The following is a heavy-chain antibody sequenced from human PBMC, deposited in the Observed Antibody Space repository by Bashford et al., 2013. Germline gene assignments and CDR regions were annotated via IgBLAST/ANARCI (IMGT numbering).Heavy chain of an antibody. Sequence: WVRQAPGQGLEWMGWMNPNSGNTGYAQKFQGRVTMTRNTSISTAYMELSSLRSEDTAVYYCAVVVITIGGWAGMDVWGQGTTVTVSS. CDR2: MNPNSGNT. D-gene: IGHD3-22*01. CDR3: AVVVITIGGWAGMDV. V-gene: IGHV1-8*01. J-gene: IGHJ6*02.